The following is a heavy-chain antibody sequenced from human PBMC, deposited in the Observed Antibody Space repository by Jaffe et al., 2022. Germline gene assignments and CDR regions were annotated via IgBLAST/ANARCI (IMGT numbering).Heavy chain of an antibody. J-gene: IGHJ4*02. Sequence: QVQLQQWGAGLLKPSETLSLTCAVYGGSFSGYYWSWIRQPPGKGLEWIGEINHSGSTNYNPSLKSRVTISVDTSKNQFSLKLSSVTAADTAVYYCARGLGDIVVVVAATHGGRGFDYWGQGTLVTVSS. V-gene: IGHV4-34*01. D-gene: IGHD2-15*01. CDR1: GGSFSGYY. CDR2: INHSGST. CDR3: ARGLGDIVVVVAATHGGRGFDY.